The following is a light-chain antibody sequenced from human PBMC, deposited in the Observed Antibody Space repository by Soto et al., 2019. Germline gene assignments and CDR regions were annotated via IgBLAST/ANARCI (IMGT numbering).Light chain of an antibody. J-gene: IGKJ4*01. Sequence: EIVLTQSPTTLSLSPGERATLSCRASQSVSSYFAWYQQKPGQAPRLLIYDASTRAAGIPARFSGSGSGTDFPLTISILEPEDFAVYYCQQRSDWPLTFGGGTKVEIK. V-gene: IGKV3-11*01. CDR3: QQRSDWPLT. CDR2: DAS. CDR1: QSVSSY.